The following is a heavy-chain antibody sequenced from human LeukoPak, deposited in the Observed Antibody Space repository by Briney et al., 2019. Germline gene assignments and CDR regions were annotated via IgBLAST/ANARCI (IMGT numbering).Heavy chain of an antibody. CDR2: IRRNGGGT. V-gene: IGHV3-64*05. D-gene: IGHD2/OR15-2a*01. J-gene: IGHJ4*02. CDR1: GFTFSSFA. Sequence: GGSLRLSCAASGFTFSSFAMHWVRQAPGKGLEYVAAIRRNGGGTYYADSVKGRFTISRDNSKSTLYFQMSSLRAEDTAVYLCVKDLRSDFMGVLSRYLSYWGQGTLVTVSS. CDR3: VKDLRSDFMGVLSRYLSY.